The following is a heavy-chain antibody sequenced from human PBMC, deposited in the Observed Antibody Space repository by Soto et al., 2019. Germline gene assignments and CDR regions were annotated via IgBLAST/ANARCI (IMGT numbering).Heavy chain of an antibody. CDR1: GFTFSSYG. D-gene: IGHD1-7*01. Sequence: GGSLRLSCAASGFTFSSYGMHWVRQAPGKGLEWVAVIWYDGSNKYYADSVKGRFTISRDNSKNTLYLQMNSLRAEDTAVYYCARALKTGTTFFVDYWGQGTLVTVSS. V-gene: IGHV3-33*01. J-gene: IGHJ4*02. CDR2: IWYDGSNK. CDR3: ARALKTGTTFFVDY.